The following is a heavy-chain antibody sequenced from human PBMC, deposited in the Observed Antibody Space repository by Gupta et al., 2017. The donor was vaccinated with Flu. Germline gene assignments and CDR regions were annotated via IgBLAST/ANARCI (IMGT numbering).Heavy chain of an antibody. V-gene: IGHV3-11*01. CDR1: GFTFNAYF. D-gene: IGHD6-19*01. CDR3: ARERYTGYDNGWSAGHLYGMDV. CDR2: ISSRSGSTI. J-gene: IGHJ6*02. Sequence: QVQLVESGGGLVKPGGSLRLSCAASGFTFNAYFMTWIRQAPGKGLEWVSYISSRSGSTIHYADSVKGRFTISRDNAKNSVFLQMNSLRAEDTAVYYCARERYTGYDNGWSAGHLYGMDVWGQGTTVTVSS.